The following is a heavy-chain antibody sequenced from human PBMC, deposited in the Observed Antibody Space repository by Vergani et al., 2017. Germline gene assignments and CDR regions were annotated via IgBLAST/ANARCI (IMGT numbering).Heavy chain of an antibody. CDR1: VFTFIDYY. D-gene: IGHD6-13*01. CDR3: ARVRIAAADGFGYFDL. V-gene: IGHV3-11*01. CDR2: FISSGSTI. J-gene: IGHJ2*01. Sequence: QVQLVESGGGLFKPGGSLRPSCAASVFTFIDYYMSWIRQAPGKGLEWVSYFISSGSTIHYADSVKGRFSIARDNAKNSLYLQVNSLRAEDTAVYYCARVRIAAADGFGYFDLWGRGTLVTVSS.